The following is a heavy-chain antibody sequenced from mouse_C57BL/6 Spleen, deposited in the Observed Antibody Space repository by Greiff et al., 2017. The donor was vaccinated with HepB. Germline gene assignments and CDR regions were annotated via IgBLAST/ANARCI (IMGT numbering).Heavy chain of an antibody. D-gene: IGHD2-1*01. J-gene: IGHJ4*01. V-gene: IGHV1-26*01. CDR3: ARREGNSDAMDY. Sequence: EVQLQQSGPELVKPGASVKISCKASGYTFTDYYMNWVKQSHGKSLEWIGDINPNNGGTSYNQKFKGKATLTVDKSSSTAYMELRRLTSEDSAVYYCARREGNSDAMDYWGQGTSVTVAS. CDR2: INPNNGGT. CDR1: GYTFTDYY.